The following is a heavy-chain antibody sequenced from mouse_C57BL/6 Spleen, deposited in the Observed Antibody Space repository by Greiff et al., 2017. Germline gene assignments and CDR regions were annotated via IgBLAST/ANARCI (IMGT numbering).Heavy chain of an antibody. V-gene: IGHV1-22*01. Sequence: EVQLQQSGPELVKPGASVKMSCKASGYKFTDYNMHWVKQSHGKSLEWIGYINPNNGGTSYNQKFKGKAPWTVNKSSSTAYMELRSLTSEDSAVYYCARGDYYGRDYWGQGTTLTVSS. CDR3: ARGDYYGRDY. CDR2: INPNNGGT. CDR1: GYKFTDYN. D-gene: IGHD1-1*01. J-gene: IGHJ2*01.